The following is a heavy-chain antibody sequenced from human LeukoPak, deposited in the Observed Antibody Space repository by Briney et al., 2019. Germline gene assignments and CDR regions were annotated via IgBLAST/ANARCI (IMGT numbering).Heavy chain of an antibody. J-gene: IGHJ5*02. Sequence: SETLSLTCTVSGGSISSDCWSWIRQPPGKGLEWIGYIYYSGSTNYNPSLKSRVTMSVDTSKNQFSLKLSSVTAADTAVYHCARDRGYCSGGSCYRWFDPWGQGTLVTVSS. CDR1: GGSISSDC. D-gene: IGHD2-15*01. CDR3: ARDRGYCSGGSCYRWFDP. CDR2: IYYSGST. V-gene: IGHV4-59*01.